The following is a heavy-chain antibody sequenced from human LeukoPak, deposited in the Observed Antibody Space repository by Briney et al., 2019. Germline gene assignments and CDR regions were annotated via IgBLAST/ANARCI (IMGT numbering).Heavy chain of an antibody. V-gene: IGHV3-23*01. J-gene: IGHJ5*02. CDR3: AKSPYYYDGSGLNWFDP. Sequence: GGSLRLSCAASGFTFSSYAMSWVRQAPGKGLEWVSAISGSGGSTYYADSVKGRFTISRDNSKNTLYLQMTSLRAEDTAVYYCAKSPYYYDGSGLNWFDPWGQGTLVTVSS. CDR1: GFTFSSYA. D-gene: IGHD3-22*01. CDR2: ISGSGGST.